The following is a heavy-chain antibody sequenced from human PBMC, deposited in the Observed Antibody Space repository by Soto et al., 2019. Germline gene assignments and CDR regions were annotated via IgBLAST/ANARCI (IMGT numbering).Heavy chain of an antibody. CDR1: GDSFSGYY. V-gene: IGHV4-34*01. CDR2: VNHSGST. D-gene: IGHD2-21*02. J-gene: IGHJ4*02. CDR3: ATPRVECGVDCYYFDN. Sequence: QVQLQQWGAGLLKPSETLSLTCAVYGDSFSGYYCSWIRQPPGKGLEWIGEVNHSGSTNYNPSLKSRVSISVDTSKNQFSLRLRYVTAADTALYYCATPRVECGVDCYYFDNWGQGTLVTVSS.